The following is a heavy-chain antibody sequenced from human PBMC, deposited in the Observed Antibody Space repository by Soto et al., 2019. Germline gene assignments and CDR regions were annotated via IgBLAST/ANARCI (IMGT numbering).Heavy chain of an antibody. J-gene: IGHJ5*02. CDR1: GFTFSSYA. Sequence: GGSLRLSCAASGFTFSSYAMSWVRQAPGKGLEWVSAISGSGGSTYYADSVKGRFTISRDNSKNRLYLQMNSLRAEDTAVYYCSDIVVVPAAMWGIPWGQGTLVTVSS. V-gene: IGHV3-23*01. D-gene: IGHD2-2*01. CDR2: ISGSGGST. CDR3: SDIVVVPAAMWGIP.